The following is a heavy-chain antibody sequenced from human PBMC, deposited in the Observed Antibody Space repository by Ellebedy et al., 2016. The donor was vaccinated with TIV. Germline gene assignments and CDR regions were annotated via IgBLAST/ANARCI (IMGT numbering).Heavy chain of an antibody. CDR3: ARETYNDVDLKLWGIFNI. V-gene: IGHV3-66*01. J-gene: IGHJ3*02. Sequence: GGSLRLSCAASELTVTSNFMSWVRQAPGKGLAWVSTIAIDSTTYYADSVKGRFTISRDNSKNTLDIQMNSLRAEDTAVYYCARETYNDVDLKLWGIFNIWGQGKMVTASS. D-gene: IGHD3-10*01. CDR1: ELTVTSNF. CDR2: IAIDSTT.